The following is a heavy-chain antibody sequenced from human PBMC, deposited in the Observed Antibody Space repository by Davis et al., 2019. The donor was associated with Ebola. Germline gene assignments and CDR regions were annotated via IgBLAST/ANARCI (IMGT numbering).Heavy chain of an antibody. CDR3: TTDRSYYDFWSGYYYGMDV. CDR1: GFTFSNAW. CDR2: IKSKADGGTT. D-gene: IGHD3-3*01. J-gene: IGHJ6*02. V-gene: IGHV3-15*01. Sequence: GGSLRLSCAASGFTFSNAWLNWVRQAPGKGLEWVGRIKSKADGGTTDYAAPVKGRFTISRDDSKNTLYLQMNSLKTEDTAVYYCTTDRSYYDFWSGYYYGMDVWGQGTTVTVSS.